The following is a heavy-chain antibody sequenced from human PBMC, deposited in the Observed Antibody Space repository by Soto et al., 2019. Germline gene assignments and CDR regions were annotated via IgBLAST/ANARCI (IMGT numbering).Heavy chain of an antibody. CDR3: ARDLAAYYRNNWFDP. V-gene: IGHV3-7*01. D-gene: IGHD3-22*01. J-gene: IGHJ5*02. Sequence: EVQLVESGGGLVQPGGSLRLSCAASGFTFSSYWMSWVRQAPGKGLEWVANIKQDGSEKYYVDSVKGRFTISRDNAKNSLYLQMNSLRAEDTAVYYCARDLAAYYRNNWFDPWGQGTLVTVSS. CDR2: IKQDGSEK. CDR1: GFTFSSYW.